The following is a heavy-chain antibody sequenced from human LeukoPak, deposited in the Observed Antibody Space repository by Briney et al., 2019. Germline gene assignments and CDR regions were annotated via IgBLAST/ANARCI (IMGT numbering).Heavy chain of an antibody. J-gene: IGHJ4*02. Sequence: ASVKVSCKASGYTFTGYYMHWVRQAPGQGLEWMGWINPNSGGTNYAQKFQGRVTMTRDTSISTAYMELSRLRSDDTAVYYCARSYDFWSGYQIDYWGQGTLVTVSS. V-gene: IGHV1-2*02. D-gene: IGHD3-3*01. CDR2: INPNSGGT. CDR3: ARSYDFWSGYQIDY. CDR1: GYTFTGYY.